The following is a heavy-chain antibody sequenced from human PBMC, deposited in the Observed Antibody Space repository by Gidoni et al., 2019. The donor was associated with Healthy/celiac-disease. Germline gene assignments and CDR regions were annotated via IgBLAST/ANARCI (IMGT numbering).Heavy chain of an antibody. D-gene: IGHD3-16*01. V-gene: IGHV3-73*01. CDR1: GFTFSGSA. CDR2: IRSKANSYAT. Sequence: EVQLAESGGGLVKPGGSLKLSCAASGFTFSGSAMHWVRQASGKGLEWVGRIRSKANSYATAYAASVKGRFTISRDDSKNTAYLQMNSLKTEDTAVYYCTSLGVNMGDYGGQGTLVTVSS. J-gene: IGHJ4*02. CDR3: TSLGVNMGDY.